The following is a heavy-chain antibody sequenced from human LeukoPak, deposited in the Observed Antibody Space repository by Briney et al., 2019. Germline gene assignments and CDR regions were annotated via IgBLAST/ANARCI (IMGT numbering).Heavy chain of an antibody. Sequence: SETLSLTCTVSGGSISNYYWTWIRQPAGKGLEWIGRIYTSGSTNYNPSLKSRVTMSLDTSKNQFSLKLSSVTAADTAVYYCARLPGGGSPSVVAFDIWGQGKMVNVSS. J-gene: IGHJ3*02. CDR1: GGSISNYY. V-gene: IGHV4-4*07. CDR3: ARLPGGGSPSVVAFDI. D-gene: IGHD2-15*01. CDR2: IYTSGST.